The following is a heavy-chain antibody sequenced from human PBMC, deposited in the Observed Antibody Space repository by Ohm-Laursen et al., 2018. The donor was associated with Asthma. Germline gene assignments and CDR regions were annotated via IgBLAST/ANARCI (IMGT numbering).Heavy chain of an antibody. J-gene: IGHJ4*02. CDR3: VREDFDWPPGYCDY. V-gene: IGHV4-31*03. CDR2: IYYSGST. Sequence: TLSLTCTVSGGSISSGSYYWSWIRQHSGKGLEWIGYIYYSGSTYYNPSLKSRVTISIDTSKNQFSLKLSSVTAADTAVYYCVREDFDWPPGYCDYWGQGTLVTVSS. CDR1: GGSISSGSYY. D-gene: IGHD3-9*01.